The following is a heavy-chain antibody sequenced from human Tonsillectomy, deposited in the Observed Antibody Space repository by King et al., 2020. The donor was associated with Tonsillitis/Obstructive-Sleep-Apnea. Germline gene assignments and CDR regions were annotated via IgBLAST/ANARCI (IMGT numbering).Heavy chain of an antibody. V-gene: IGHV3-21*01. D-gene: IGHD5-18*01. J-gene: IGHJ4*02. Sequence: VQLVESGGGLVKPGGSLRLSCAASGFTFSSYSMNWVRQAPGKGLEWVSSISSSSSYIYYADSVKGRFTISRDNAKNSLYLQMNSLRAEDTAVYYCARGSYGSYYFDYWGQGTLVTVSS. CDR3: ARGSYGSYYFDY. CDR1: GFTFSSYS. CDR2: ISSSSSYI.